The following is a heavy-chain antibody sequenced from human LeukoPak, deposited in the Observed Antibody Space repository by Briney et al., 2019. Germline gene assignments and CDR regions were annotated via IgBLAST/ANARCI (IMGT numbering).Heavy chain of an antibody. J-gene: IGHJ4*02. CDR1: GFTSIAYA. V-gene: IGHV3-23*01. Sequence: GGSLRLSCVGSGFTSIAYALTWARQAPGKGLEWVSGISGGGGSTYYADSVKGRFTISRDNSKNTLYLQVNSLRAEDTAVYYCAKGGKWDVTPFDYWGQGTLVTVSS. CDR2: ISGGGGST. CDR3: AKGGKWDVTPFDY. D-gene: IGHD1-26*01.